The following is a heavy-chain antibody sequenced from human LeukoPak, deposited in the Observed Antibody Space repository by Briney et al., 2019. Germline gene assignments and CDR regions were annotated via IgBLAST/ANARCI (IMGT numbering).Heavy chain of an antibody. V-gene: IGHV3-49*04. Sequence: GGSLRLSCTASGFTCGDYAMSWVRQAPGKGLEWVGFIRSKAYGGTTEYAASVKGRFTISRDDSKSIAYLQMNSLKTEDTAVYYCTRPTNSGSYYGDDAFDIWGQGTMVTVSS. CDR2: IRSKAYGGTT. CDR3: TRPTNSGSYYGDDAFDI. CDR1: GFTCGDYA. J-gene: IGHJ3*02. D-gene: IGHD1-26*01.